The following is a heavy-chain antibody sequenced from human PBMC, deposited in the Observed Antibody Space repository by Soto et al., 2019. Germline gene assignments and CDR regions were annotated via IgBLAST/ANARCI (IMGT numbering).Heavy chain of an antibody. CDR1: GYTFTSYA. V-gene: IGHV1-3*01. Sequence: GASVKVSCKASGYTFTSYAMHWVRQAPGQRLEWMGWINAGNGNTKYSQKFQGRVTITRDTSASTAYMELSSLRSEDTAVYYCAHGYSGYDFYFDYWGQGTLVTVSS. J-gene: IGHJ4*02. CDR3: AHGYSGYDFYFDY. D-gene: IGHD5-12*01. CDR2: INAGNGNT.